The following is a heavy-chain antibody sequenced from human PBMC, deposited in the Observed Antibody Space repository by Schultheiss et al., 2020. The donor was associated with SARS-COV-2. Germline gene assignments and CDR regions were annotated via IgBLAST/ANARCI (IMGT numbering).Heavy chain of an antibody. V-gene: IGHV4-4*02. J-gene: IGHJ1*01. D-gene: IGHD3-16*02. Sequence: SETLSLTCAVSGGSISSSNWWSWVRQPPGKGLEWIGEIYHSGSTNYNPSLKSRVTISVDKSKNQFSLKLSSVTAADTAVYYCALHYVWGSYRPPGPYFQHWGQGTLVTVSS. CDR2: IYHSGST. CDR1: GGSISSSNW. CDR3: ALHYVWGSYRPPGPYFQH.